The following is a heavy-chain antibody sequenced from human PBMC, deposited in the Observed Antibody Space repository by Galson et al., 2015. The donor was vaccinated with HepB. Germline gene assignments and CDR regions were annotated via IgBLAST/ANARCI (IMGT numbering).Heavy chain of an antibody. Sequence: SLRLSCAASFPFSGYAMHWVRQAPGKGLEWAALISYDGTFKNYGDSVKGRFTVSRDNFKNTLYLQMNSLRPEDTAVYYCAREGSPQTSSWYAFEVWGQGTMVTVSP. D-gene: IGHD6-13*01. CDR3: AREGSPQTSSWYAFEV. J-gene: IGHJ3*01. CDR1: FPFSGYA. V-gene: IGHV3-30*04. CDR2: ISYDGTFK.